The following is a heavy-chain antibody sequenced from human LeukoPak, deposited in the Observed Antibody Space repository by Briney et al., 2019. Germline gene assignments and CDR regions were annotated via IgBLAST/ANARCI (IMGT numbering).Heavy chain of an antibody. Sequence: GGSLRLSCAASGFTFSSYWMSWVRQASGKGLEWVANIKQDGSEKYYVDSVKGRFTISRDNAKNSLYLQMNSLRAEDTAVYYCAGEITAGTTRGPYYYGMDVWGQGTTVTVSS. CDR2: IKQDGSEK. J-gene: IGHJ6*02. CDR1: GFTFSSYW. CDR3: AGEITAGTTRGPYYYGMDV. V-gene: IGHV3-7*01. D-gene: IGHD1-7*01.